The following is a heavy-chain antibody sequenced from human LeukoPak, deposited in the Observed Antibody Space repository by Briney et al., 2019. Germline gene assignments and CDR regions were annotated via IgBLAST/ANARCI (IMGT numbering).Heavy chain of an antibody. Sequence: PSETLSLTCAVHGESFSAYFWSWIRQVPGKGLEWIGEIDHRGSTNYNPSLKSRGTISVDTSKNHFSLSLTSVTAADTATYYCASRSLTLAAARCFDAWGQGTAVTVSS. D-gene: IGHD6-13*01. V-gene: IGHV4-34*01. CDR1: GESFSAYF. CDR2: IDHRGST. J-gene: IGHJ6*02. CDR3: ASRSLTLAAARCFDA.